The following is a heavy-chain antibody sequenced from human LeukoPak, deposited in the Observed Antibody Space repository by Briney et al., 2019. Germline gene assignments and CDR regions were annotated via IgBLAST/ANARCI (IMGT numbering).Heavy chain of an antibody. Sequence: SETLSLTCAVYGGSFSGYYWSWIRQPPGKGLEWLGEINHSGSTNYNPSLKSRVTISVDTSKNQFSLKLSSVTAADTAVYYCARGPSISSWYNYYYYGMDVWGQGTTVTVSS. D-gene: IGHD6-13*01. CDR3: ARGPSISSWYNYYYYGMDV. CDR2: INHSGST. J-gene: IGHJ6*02. CDR1: GGSFSGYY. V-gene: IGHV4-34*01.